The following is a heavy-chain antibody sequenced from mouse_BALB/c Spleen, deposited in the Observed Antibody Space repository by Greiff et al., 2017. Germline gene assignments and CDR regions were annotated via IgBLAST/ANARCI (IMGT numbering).Heavy chain of an antibody. CDR2: ISSGGGST. CDR1: GFAFSSYD. Sequence: DVMLVESGGGLVKPGGSLKLSCAASGFAFSSYDMSWVRQTPEKRLEWVAYISSGGGSTYYPDTVKGRFTISRDNAKNTLYLQMSSLKSEDTAMYYCARHWTGTYFDYWGQGTTLTVSS. CDR3: ARHWTGTYFDY. D-gene: IGHD4-1*01. J-gene: IGHJ2*01. V-gene: IGHV5-12-1*01.